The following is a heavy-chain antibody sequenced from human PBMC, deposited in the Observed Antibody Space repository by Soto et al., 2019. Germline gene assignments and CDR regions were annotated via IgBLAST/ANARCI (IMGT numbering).Heavy chain of an antibody. CDR1: GFSLSTTGVG. CDR2: IYWDDDK. CDR3: VQSRCGGDCLQSYSSHSYYGLDV. D-gene: IGHD2-21*02. V-gene: IGHV2-5*02. Sequence: QITLKESGPTLVKPTQTLTLTCTFSGFSLSTTGVGVGWIRQPPGKALEWLALIYWDDDKRYNPSLNSRLTITKDTSKNQVVLAMTNMDPVDTATFYCVQSRCGGDCLQSYSSHSYYGLDVWGQGTTVTASS. J-gene: IGHJ6*02.